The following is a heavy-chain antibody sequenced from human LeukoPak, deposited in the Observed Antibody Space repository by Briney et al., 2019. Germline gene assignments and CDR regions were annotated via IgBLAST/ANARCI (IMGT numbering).Heavy chain of an antibody. CDR1: GDSVSRSDSY. V-gene: IGHV4-39*01. Sequence: SETLSLTCSVSGDSVSRSDSYWDWIRQPPGKGLEWIGTIYYSGRTYYSPSLKGRVTMSVDPSNNQFSLSLRSVTAADTAIYCCARRRYYDGSGYLEWGQGTLLSVSS. D-gene: IGHD3-22*01. CDR3: ARRRYYDGSGYLE. J-gene: IGHJ1*01. CDR2: IYYSGRT.